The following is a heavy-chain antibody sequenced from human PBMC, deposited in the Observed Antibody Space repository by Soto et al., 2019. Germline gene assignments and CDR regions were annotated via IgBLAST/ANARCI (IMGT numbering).Heavy chain of an antibody. J-gene: IGHJ3*02. CDR1: GFTFSNAW. D-gene: IGHD2-21*02. CDR3: TTASMTFFAFDI. V-gene: IGHV3-15*01. Sequence: EVQLVESGGGLVKPGGSLRLSCAASGFTFSNAWMSWVRQAPGKGLEWVGSIKSKTDGGTTDYAAPVEGRFTISRDYSKNTLYLQMNSRKTEDTAVYYCTTASMTFFAFDIWGQGTMVTVSS. CDR2: IKSKTDGGTT.